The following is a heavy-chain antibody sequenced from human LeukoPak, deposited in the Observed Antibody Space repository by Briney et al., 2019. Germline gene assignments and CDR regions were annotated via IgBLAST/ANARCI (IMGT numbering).Heavy chain of an antibody. CDR3: ARDRRDTAFDY. D-gene: IGHD5-18*01. CDR2: ISYDGSNK. J-gene: IGHJ4*02. Sequence: GGSLRLSCAASGFTVSSNYMSWVRQAPGKGLEWVAVISYDGSNKYYADSVKGRFTISRDNSKNTLYLQMNSLRAEDTAVYYCARDRRDTAFDYWGQGTLVTVSS. CDR1: GFTVSSNY. V-gene: IGHV3-30-3*01.